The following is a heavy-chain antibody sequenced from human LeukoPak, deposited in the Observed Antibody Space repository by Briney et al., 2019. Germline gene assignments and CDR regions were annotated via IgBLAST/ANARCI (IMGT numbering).Heavy chain of an antibody. D-gene: IGHD5-12*01. J-gene: IGHJ4*02. CDR1: GGSISSGSYY. CDR3: ARDLVATGFDY. Sequence: SETLSLTCTVSGGSISSGSYYWSWIRQPAGKGLEWIGSIYYSGSTYYNPSLKSRVTISVDTSKNQFSLKLSSVTAADTAVYYCARDLVATGFDYWGQGTLVTVSS. V-gene: IGHV4-39*07. CDR2: IYYSGST.